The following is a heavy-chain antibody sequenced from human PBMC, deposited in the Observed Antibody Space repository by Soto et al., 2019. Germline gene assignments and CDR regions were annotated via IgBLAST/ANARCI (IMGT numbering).Heavy chain of an antibody. CDR2: IYYSGST. CDR3: ARSYDSSGFDAFDI. V-gene: IGHV4-59*01. D-gene: IGHD3-22*01. J-gene: IGHJ3*02. Sequence: PSETLSLTCTVSGGSISSYYGSWIRQPPGKGLEWIGYIYYSGSTNYNPSLKSRVTISVDTSKNQFSLKLSSVTAADTAVYYCARSYDSSGFDAFDIWGQGTMVTVSS. CDR1: GGSISSYY.